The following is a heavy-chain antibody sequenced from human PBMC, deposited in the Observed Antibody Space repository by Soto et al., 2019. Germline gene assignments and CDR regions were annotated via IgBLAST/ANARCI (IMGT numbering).Heavy chain of an antibody. CDR1: GYTFNNYG. Sequence: ASVKVSCKASGYTFNNYGFSWVRQAPGQGLEWMGWISAYSGNTNYGQKVQGRVTMTTDTSTSTAYMELRSLRSDDTAVYYCARAGNYDSSGRDYWGQGTLVTVSS. D-gene: IGHD3-22*01. CDR3: ARAGNYDSSGRDY. CDR2: ISAYSGNT. J-gene: IGHJ4*02. V-gene: IGHV1-18*04.